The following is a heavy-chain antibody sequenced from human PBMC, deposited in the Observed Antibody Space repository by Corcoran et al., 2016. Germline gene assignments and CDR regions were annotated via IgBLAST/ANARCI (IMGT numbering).Heavy chain of an antibody. D-gene: IGHD3-3*02. J-gene: IGHJ3*02. Sequence: QLQLVQSGAEVKKPGSSVKVSCKASGGTFSSYAISWVRQAPGQGLEWMGGIIPIFGTADYAQKFQGRVTITADESTSTAYLELSSLRSEDTAVDYCASRLGCLEGAYGFDMWGQGTMVAVS. CDR1: GGTFSSYA. V-gene: IGHV1-69*01. CDR3: ASRLGCLEGAYGFDM. CDR2: IIPIFGTA.